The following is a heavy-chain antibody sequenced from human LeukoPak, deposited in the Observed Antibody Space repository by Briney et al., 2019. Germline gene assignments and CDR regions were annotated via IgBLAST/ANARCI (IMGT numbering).Heavy chain of an antibody. V-gene: IGHV3-23*01. CDR3: ARETSDLDI. Sequence: GGSLRLSCAASGFTFRSYAMSWVRQAPGKGLEGVSVISGSGGSTYYADSVKGRFTMSRDNSKNTLYLQMNSLRAEDKAVYYCARETSDLDIWGRGTMVTVSS. J-gene: IGHJ3*02. CDR2: ISGSGGST. CDR1: GFTFRSYA.